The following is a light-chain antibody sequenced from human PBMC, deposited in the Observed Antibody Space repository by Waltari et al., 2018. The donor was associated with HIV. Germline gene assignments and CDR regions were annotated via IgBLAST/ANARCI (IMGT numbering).Light chain of an antibody. J-gene: IGKJ2*01. CDR3: QQYGISPYT. Sequence: EIVLTQSPGTLSLSPGERATLSCRASQGVTSTYLAWYQQKPGQAPRLLMYDASSSATGTPDRFSGSGSGTDFTLTISRLEPGDFAVYYCQQYGISPYTFGQGTKLEI. CDR2: DAS. V-gene: IGKV3-20*01. CDR1: QGVTSTY.